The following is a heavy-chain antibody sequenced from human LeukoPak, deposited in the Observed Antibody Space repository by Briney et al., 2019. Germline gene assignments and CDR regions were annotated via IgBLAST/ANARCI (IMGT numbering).Heavy chain of an antibody. CDR3: ARDSYYYDSSGYYIDY. Sequence: SETLSLTCAVYGGSFSGYYWSWIRQPPGKGLEWIGEINHSGSTNHNPSLKSRVTISVDTSKNQFSLKLSSVTAADTAVYYCARDSYYYDSSGYYIDYWGQGTLVTVSS. J-gene: IGHJ4*02. CDR1: GGSFSGYY. CDR2: INHSGST. D-gene: IGHD3-22*01. V-gene: IGHV4-34*01.